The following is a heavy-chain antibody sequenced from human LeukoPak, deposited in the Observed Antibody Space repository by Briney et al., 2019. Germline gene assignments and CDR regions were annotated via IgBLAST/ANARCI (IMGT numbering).Heavy chain of an antibody. Sequence: SETLSLTCAVYGGSFSGYYWSWIRQPPGKGLEWIGEINHSGSTNYNPSLKSRVTISVDTSKNQFSLKLGSVTAADTAVYYCASLVPYLPPQHWGQGTLVTVSS. J-gene: IGHJ1*01. CDR3: ASLVPYLPPQH. CDR1: GGSFSGYY. V-gene: IGHV4-34*01. D-gene: IGHD6-13*01. CDR2: INHSGST.